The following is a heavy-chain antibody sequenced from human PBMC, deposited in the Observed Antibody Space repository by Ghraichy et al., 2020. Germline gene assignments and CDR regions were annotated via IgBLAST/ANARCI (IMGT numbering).Heavy chain of an antibody. D-gene: IGHD1-26*01. CDR3: ARASGGGTGFDY. V-gene: IGHV3-23*03. CDR2: ITTGGSTT. J-gene: IGHJ4*02. CDR1: GFTFSTHA. Sequence: GGSLRLSCVASGFTFSTHAMAWVRQAPGKGLEWVSFITTGGSTTSYADSVKARFSIARDNSKNTLDLQMSSLRVDDTAIYYCARASGGGTGFDYWGQGTLVPVSS.